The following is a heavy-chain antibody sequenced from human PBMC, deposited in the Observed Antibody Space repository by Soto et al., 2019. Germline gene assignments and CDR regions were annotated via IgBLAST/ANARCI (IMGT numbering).Heavy chain of an antibody. CDR1: GGSVSSGAYY. J-gene: IGHJ4*02. CDR3: ARIGGYHGPLDY. V-gene: IGHV4-31*03. Sequence: SETLSLTCTVSGGSVSSGAYYWTWIRQRPGKGLEWIGYIYYSGSTYYSPSLKSRLSISLDTSKNQFSLRLSSVTAADTAMYYCARIGGYHGPLDYWGQGTPVTVS. CDR2: IYYSGST. D-gene: IGHD3-16*02.